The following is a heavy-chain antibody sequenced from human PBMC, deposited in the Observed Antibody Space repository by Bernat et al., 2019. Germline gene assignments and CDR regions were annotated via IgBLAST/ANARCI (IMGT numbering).Heavy chain of an antibody. J-gene: IGHJ4*02. D-gene: IGHD3-3*01. CDR1: GGSISSSSYY. V-gene: IGHV4-39*01. CDR2: IYYSGST. Sequence: QLQLQESGPGLVKPSETLSLTCTVFGGSISSSSYYWGWIRQPPGKGLEWIGSIYYSGSTYYNPPLKSRVTISVDTSKNQFSLKLSSVTAADTAVYYCAEGYYDFWSGYYGGVYFDYWGQGTLVTVSS. CDR3: AEGYYDFWSGYYGGVYFDY.